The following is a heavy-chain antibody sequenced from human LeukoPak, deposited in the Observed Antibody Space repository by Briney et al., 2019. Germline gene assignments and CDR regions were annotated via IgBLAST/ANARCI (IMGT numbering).Heavy chain of an antibody. CDR1: GGTFSSYA. Sequence: SVKVSCKASGGTFSSYAISWVRQAPGQGLEWMGGIIPIFGTANYAQKFQGRVTITADESTSTAYMELSSLRSEDTAVYYCARTMVRGYYFDYWGQGTLVTVTS. CDR2: IIPIFGTA. D-gene: IGHD3-10*01. J-gene: IGHJ4*02. V-gene: IGHV1-69*13. CDR3: ARTMVRGYYFDY.